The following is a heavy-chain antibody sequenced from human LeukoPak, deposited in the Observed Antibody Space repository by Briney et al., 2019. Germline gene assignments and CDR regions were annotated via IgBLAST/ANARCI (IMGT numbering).Heavy chain of an antibody. V-gene: IGHV5-51*01. CDR1: GYSFTSYW. Sequence: GESLKISCKGSGYSFTSYWIGWVRQMPGKSLEWMGIIYPGDSDTRYSPSFQGQVTISADKSISTAYPQWSSLKASDTAMYYRTYYDSSGYYSDAFDIWGQGTMVTVSS. D-gene: IGHD3-22*01. CDR2: IYPGDSDT. CDR3: TYYDSSGYYSDAFDI. J-gene: IGHJ3*02.